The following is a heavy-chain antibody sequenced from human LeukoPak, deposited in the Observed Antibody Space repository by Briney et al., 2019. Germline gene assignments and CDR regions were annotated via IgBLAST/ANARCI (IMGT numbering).Heavy chain of an antibody. CDR1: GGTFSSYA. J-gene: IGHJ6*03. CDR2: IIPIFGTA. V-gene: IGHV1-69*01. Sequence: ASVKVSCNASGGTFSSYAISWVRQAPGQGLEWMGGIIPIFGTANYAQKFQGRVTITADESTSTAYMELSSLRSEDTAVYYCASQLGGEEELVAYYMDVWGKGTTVTVSS. CDR3: ASQLGGEEELVAYYMDV. D-gene: IGHD2-8*02.